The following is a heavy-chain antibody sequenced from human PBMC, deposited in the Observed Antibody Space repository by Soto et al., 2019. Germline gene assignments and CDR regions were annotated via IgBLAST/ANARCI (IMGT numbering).Heavy chain of an antibody. CDR2: ISYDGSNK. CDR1: GFTFSNYA. J-gene: IGHJ5*02. V-gene: IGHV3-30*18. D-gene: IGHD2-2*01. CDR3: AKEGGPAATTDLSDPFDP. Sequence: QVQLVESGGGVVQPGRSLRLSCAASGFTFSNYAMHWVRQAPGKGLEWVAVISYDGSNKCHADSVKGRFTISRDNSKNTLYLQMNSLRTEDTAVYYCAKEGGPAATTDLSDPFDPWGQGTLVTVSS.